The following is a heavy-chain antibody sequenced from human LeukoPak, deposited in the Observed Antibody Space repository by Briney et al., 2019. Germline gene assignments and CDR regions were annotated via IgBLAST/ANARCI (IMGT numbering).Heavy chain of an antibody. D-gene: IGHD3-10*02. CDR1: GGSISSYY. J-gene: IGHJ4*02. Sequence: SETLSLTCAVSGGSISSYYWNWIRQPPGKGLEWIGYIYYSGSTNYDPSLKSRVTISIDTSKNQLSLQLTSVTAADTAVYYCATDVRGLVPYYFDFWGQGTLVTVSS. CDR2: IYYSGST. V-gene: IGHV4-59*01. CDR3: ATDVRGLVPYYFDF.